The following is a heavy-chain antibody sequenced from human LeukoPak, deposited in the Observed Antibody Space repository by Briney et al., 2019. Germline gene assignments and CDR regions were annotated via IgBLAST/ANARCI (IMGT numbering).Heavy chain of an antibody. CDR2: IYNTGNP. J-gene: IGHJ3*02. D-gene: IGHD3-22*01. Sequence: SETLSLTCTVSGGSISNYYWTWIRQPPGKGLEWIGHIYNTGNPKHNPSLQSRVTILVDKSKNQFSLNLNSVTAADPAFYYCARCRSYDSSGYCDAVDIWGQGTMVTVSS. V-gene: IGHV4-59*01. CDR3: ARCRSYDSSGYCDAVDI. CDR1: GGSISNYY.